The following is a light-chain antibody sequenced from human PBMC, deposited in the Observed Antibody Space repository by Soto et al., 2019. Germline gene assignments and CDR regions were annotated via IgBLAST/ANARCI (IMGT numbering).Light chain of an antibody. CDR1: QSFRGL. Sequence: EIVMTQSPATLSVSPGERATLSCRASQSFRGLLAWYQQKPGQAPRLLIYDAYNRATGIPPRFSGSGSGTGFTLTISSLEPEDSAVYYCQQRHMWPITFGQGTRLEI. J-gene: IGKJ5*01. V-gene: IGKV3-11*01. CDR2: DAY. CDR3: QQRHMWPIT.